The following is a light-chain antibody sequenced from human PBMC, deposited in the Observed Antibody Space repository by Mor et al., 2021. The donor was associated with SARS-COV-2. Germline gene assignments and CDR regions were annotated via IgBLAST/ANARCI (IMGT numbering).Light chain of an antibody. Sequence: DPKLIISEFTKRPSGVSDRFSGSKSGNTASLTISELQADDEADYYCYSYAGKNTFVFGTGTKVTVL. CDR2: EFT. V-gene: IGLV2-23*02. CDR3: YSYAGKNTFV. J-gene: IGLJ1*01.